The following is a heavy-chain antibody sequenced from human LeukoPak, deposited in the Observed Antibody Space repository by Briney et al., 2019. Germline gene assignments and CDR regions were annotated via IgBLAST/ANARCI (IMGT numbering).Heavy chain of an antibody. CDR3: TRHQRASQYYFDY. CDR2: ISDDTYSI. J-gene: IGHJ4*02. Sequence: GGSLRLSCAASGFTFSSHGMSWVRQAPGRGLEWVSFISDDTYSIYYADSVRGRFTVSRDNARDSLYLQLNSLRAEDTAVYYCTRHQRASQYYFDYWGQGTLVTASS. CDR1: GFTFSSHG. V-gene: IGHV3-48*01.